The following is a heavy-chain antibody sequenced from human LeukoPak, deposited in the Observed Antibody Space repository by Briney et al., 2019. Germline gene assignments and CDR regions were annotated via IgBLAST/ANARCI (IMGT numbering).Heavy chain of an antibody. Sequence: HPGGSLRLSCAASGFTFSSYGIHWVRQAPGKGLEWVAFIRYDGINKYYADSVKGRFTLSRDNSKNTLYLQMNSLRSEDTAVYYCARGPGSSSSGVFDYWGQGTLVTVSS. J-gene: IGHJ4*02. CDR2: IRYDGINK. D-gene: IGHD6-6*01. V-gene: IGHV3-30*02. CDR1: GFTFSSYG. CDR3: ARGPGSSSSGVFDY.